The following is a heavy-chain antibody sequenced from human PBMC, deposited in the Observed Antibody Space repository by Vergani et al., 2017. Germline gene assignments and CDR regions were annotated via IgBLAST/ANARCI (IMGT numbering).Heavy chain of an antibody. J-gene: IGHJ4*02. CDR2: ISISSSYI. CDR1: GFTFSSYA. V-gene: IGHV3-21*01. Sequence: EVQLLESGGGLVQPGGSLRLSCAASGFTFSSYAMSWVRQAPGKGLEWVSSISISSSYIYYADSVKGRFTISRNNAKNSLYLQMNSLRAEDTAVYYCARDLYYDSSGYTDYWGQGTLVTVSS. D-gene: IGHD3-22*01. CDR3: ARDLYYDSSGYTDY.